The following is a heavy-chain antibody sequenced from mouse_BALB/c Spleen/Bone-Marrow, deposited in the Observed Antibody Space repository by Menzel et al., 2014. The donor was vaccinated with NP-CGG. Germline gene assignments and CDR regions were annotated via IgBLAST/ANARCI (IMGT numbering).Heavy chain of an antibody. CDR3: ARSRTGTYFDY. V-gene: IGHV1-7*01. D-gene: IGHD4-1*01. J-gene: IGHJ2*01. Sequence: VQLQQSGAELAKPGASVKMSCKASGYTFTSYWMHWVKQRPGQGLEWIGYINPSTGYTEYNQKFKDKATLTADKSSSTAYMQLSSLTTKDSAVYYCARSRTGTYFDYWGQGTTLTVSS. CDR1: GYTFTSYW. CDR2: INPSTGYT.